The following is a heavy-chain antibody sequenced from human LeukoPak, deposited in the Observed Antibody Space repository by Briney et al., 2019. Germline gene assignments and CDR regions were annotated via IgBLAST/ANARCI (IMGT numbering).Heavy chain of an antibody. CDR1: GGSISSSNW. J-gene: IGHJ4*02. D-gene: IGHD3-10*01. Sequence: SGTLSLTCAVSGGSISSSNWWSWARQPPGKGLEWIGEIYHSGSTNYNPSLKSRVTISVDKSKNQFSLKLSSVTAADTAVYYCARGDYSGSYYSSAYFDYWGQGTLVTVSS. CDR2: IYHSGST. V-gene: IGHV4-4*02. CDR3: ARGDYSGSYYSSAYFDY.